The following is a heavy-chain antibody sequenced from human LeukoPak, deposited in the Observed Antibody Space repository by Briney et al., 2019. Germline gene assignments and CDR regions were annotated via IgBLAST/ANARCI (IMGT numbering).Heavy chain of an antibody. CDR2: INNDGSST. V-gene: IGHV3-74*01. CDR1: GFTFSSYW. CDR3: AREGDGYNDAFDI. J-gene: IGHJ3*02. Sequence: GGSLRLSCAASGFTFSSYWMHWVRQAPGKGLVWVSRINNDGSSTNYADSVKGRFTISRDNAKNTLYLQMHSLRAEDTAVYYCAREGDGYNDAFDIWGQGTMVTVSS. D-gene: IGHD5-24*01.